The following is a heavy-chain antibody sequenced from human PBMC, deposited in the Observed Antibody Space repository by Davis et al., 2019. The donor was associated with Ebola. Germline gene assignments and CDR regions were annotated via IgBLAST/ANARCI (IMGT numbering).Heavy chain of an antibody. Sequence: GGSLRLSCAASGLTFSSYEMNWVRQAPGKGLEWVSYISSSGSTIYYADSVEGRFTISRDNAKNSLYLQMNSLRAEDTAVYYCARDHAHSSRWYEASYGMDVWGQGTTVTVSS. CDR1: GLTFSSYE. CDR2: ISSSGSTI. V-gene: IGHV3-48*03. J-gene: IGHJ6*02. D-gene: IGHD6-13*01. CDR3: ARDHAHSSRWYEASYGMDV.